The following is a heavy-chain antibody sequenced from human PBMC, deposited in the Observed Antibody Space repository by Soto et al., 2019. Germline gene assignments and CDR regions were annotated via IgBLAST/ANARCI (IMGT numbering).Heavy chain of an antibody. D-gene: IGHD1-26*01. Sequence: KPSETLSLTCAVYGGSFSGYYWSWIRQPPGKGLEWIGEINHSGSTNYNPSLKSRVTISVDTSKNQFSLKLSSVTAADTAVYYCARGGGWELSPKPFDYWGQGTLVTVSS. CDR3: ARGGGWELSPKPFDY. V-gene: IGHV4-34*01. CDR2: INHSGST. J-gene: IGHJ4*02. CDR1: GGSFSGYY.